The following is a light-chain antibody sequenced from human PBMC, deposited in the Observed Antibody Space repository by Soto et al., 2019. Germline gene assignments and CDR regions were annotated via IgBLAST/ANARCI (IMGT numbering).Light chain of an antibody. CDR2: KAS. V-gene: IGKV1-5*03. J-gene: IGKJ1*01. CDR3: QQYNSYWT. Sequence: DIQMTQSPSTLSASIGDRVTITCRANQSISVWLAWYQQKPGKAPKVLIYKASRLESGVPSRFSGSGSGTEYTLTISSLQPDDFATYYCQQYNSYWTFGQGTKVDI. CDR1: QSISVW.